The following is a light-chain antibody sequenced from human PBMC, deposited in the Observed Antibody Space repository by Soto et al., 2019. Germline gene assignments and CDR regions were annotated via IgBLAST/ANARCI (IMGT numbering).Light chain of an antibody. CDR3: QQFNSYPGT. CDR2: DAS. CDR1: QGISSA. Sequence: AIQLTQSPSSLSASVGDRVTITCRASQGISSALAWYQQKPGKAPKLLINDASRLESGVPSRFSGSGSGTDFTLSISSLQPEDFATYYCQQFNSYPGTFVPGTIVDIK. J-gene: IGKJ3*01. V-gene: IGKV1-13*02.